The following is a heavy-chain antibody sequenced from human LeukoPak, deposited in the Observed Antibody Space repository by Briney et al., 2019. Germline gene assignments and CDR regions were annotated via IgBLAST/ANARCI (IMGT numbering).Heavy chain of an antibody. D-gene: IGHD7-27*01. Sequence: PGGSLRLFCAASGFTFSNYWMSWVRQAPGRGLEWVANIKQDGSEKYYVDSVRGRFTISRDNAKNSLDVQMNNLRAEDTAIYYCARGLGIDRFDYWGQGTLVTVSS. CDR3: ARGLGIDRFDY. CDR2: IKQDGSEK. V-gene: IGHV3-7*01. CDR1: GFTFSNYW. J-gene: IGHJ4*02.